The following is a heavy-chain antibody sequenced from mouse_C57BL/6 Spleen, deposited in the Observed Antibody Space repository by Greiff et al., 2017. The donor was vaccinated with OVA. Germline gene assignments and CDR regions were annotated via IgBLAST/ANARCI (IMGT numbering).Heavy chain of an antibody. CDR1: GYTFTSYW. CDR2: IHPNSGST. V-gene: IGHV1-64*01. Sequence: QVQLQQPGAELVKPGASVKLSCKASGYTFTSYWMHWVKQRPGQGLEWIGMIHPNSGSTNYNEKFKSKATLTVDKSSSTAYMQLSSLTSEDSAVYYCARDFFITTVPSGGYFDYWGQGTTLTVSS. CDR3: ARDFFITTVPSGGYFDY. J-gene: IGHJ2*01. D-gene: IGHD1-1*01.